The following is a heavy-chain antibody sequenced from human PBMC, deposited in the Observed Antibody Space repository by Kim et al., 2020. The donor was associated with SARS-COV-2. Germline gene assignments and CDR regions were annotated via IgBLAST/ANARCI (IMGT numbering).Heavy chain of an antibody. CDR1: GFTFSGYA. D-gene: IGHD2-2*01. Sequence: GGSLRLSCAASGFTFSGYAMTWVRRPPGKGLEWVSSITGNGVTTYYADSVKGRFAISRDNSKNTVSLQMNSLRTEDTAVYFCAKVCGSSSCWRMDVWGQGTTVTVSS. CDR2: ITGNGVTT. J-gene: IGHJ6*02. CDR3: AKVCGSSSCWRMDV. V-gene: IGHV3-23*01.